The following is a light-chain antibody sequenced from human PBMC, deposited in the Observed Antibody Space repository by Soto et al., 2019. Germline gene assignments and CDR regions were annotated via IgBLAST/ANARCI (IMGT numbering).Light chain of an antibody. CDR2: EVS. CDR3: SSYTTSSTFFYV. J-gene: IGLJ1*01. V-gene: IGLV2-14*01. CDR1: SSDVGGYNY. Sequence: QSALTQPASVSGSPGQSITISCTGTSSDVGGYNYVSWYQQHPGKVPKLMIYEVSDRPSGVSNRFSGSKSGNTAFLTISGLQAEDEADYYCSSYTTSSTFFYVFGIGTKLTVL.